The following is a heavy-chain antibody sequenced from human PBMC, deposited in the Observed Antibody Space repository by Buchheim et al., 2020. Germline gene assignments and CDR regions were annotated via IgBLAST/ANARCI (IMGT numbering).Heavy chain of an antibody. J-gene: IGHJ5*02. Sequence: QVQLQESGPGLVKPSETLSLTCTVSGDSISGSYWSWIRQPPGQGLEWIGYIYYSGSTNYNPSLKSRVTISVDTSKNQFSLTLRYVTAADAAVYYCARAIGGGNWFDPWGQGTL. CDR3: ARAIGGGNWFDP. CDR2: IYYSGST. CDR1: GDSISGSY. D-gene: IGHD2-15*01. V-gene: IGHV4-59*01.